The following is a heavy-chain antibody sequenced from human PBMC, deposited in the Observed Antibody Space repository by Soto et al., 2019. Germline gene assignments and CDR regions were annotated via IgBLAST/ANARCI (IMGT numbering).Heavy chain of an antibody. Sequence: GGSLRLSCAASGFTFSSYWMSWVRQAPGKGLEWVANIKQDGSEKYYVDSVKGRFTISRDNAKNSLYLQMNSLRAEDTAVYYCARDSYDSSGYYSKKYDFYPLDAFDIWGQGTMVTVSS. V-gene: IGHV3-7*05. CDR2: IKQDGSEK. CDR3: ARDSYDSSGYYSKKYDFYPLDAFDI. J-gene: IGHJ3*02. D-gene: IGHD3-22*01. CDR1: GFTFSSYW.